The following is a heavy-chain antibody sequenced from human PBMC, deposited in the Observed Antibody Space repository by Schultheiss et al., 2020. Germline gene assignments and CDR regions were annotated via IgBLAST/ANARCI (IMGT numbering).Heavy chain of an antibody. V-gene: IGHV3-21*01. D-gene: IGHD1-26*01. CDR2: ISSSSSYI. CDR1: GFTFSSYR. J-gene: IGHJ4*02. CDR3: ARGGGSYYRLDY. Sequence: GESLKISCAASGFTFSSYRMNWVRQAPGKGLEWVSSISSSSSYIYYADSVKGRFTISRDNAKNSLYLQMNSLRDEDTAVYYCARGGGSYYRLDYWGQGTLVTVSS.